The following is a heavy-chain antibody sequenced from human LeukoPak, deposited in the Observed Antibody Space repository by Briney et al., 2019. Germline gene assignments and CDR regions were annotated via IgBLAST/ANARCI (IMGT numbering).Heavy chain of an antibody. CDR2: ISSNGGST. V-gene: IGHV3-64*01. D-gene: IGHD3-22*01. Sequence: GGSLRLSCAASGFTFSSYAMHWVRQAPGKGLEYVSAISSNGGSTYYANSVKGRFTISRDNSKNTLYLQMGSLRAEDMAVYYCAREGVDYYDSSGPFDYWGQGTLVTVSS. J-gene: IGHJ4*02. CDR1: GFTFSSYA. CDR3: AREGVDYYDSSGPFDY.